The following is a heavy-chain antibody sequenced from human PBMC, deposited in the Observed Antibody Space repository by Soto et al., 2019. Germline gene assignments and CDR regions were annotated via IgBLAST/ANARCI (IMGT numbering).Heavy chain of an antibody. CDR1: GGSISSSSYY. CDR2: IYYSGST. Sequence: SETLSLTCTVSGGSISSSSYYWGWIRQPPGKGLEWIGSIYYSGSTYYNPSLKSRVTISVDTSKNQFSLKLSSVTAADTAVYYCARQDYSNYWDYWGQGTLVTVSS. J-gene: IGHJ4*02. CDR3: ARQDYSNYWDY. V-gene: IGHV4-39*01. D-gene: IGHD4-4*01.